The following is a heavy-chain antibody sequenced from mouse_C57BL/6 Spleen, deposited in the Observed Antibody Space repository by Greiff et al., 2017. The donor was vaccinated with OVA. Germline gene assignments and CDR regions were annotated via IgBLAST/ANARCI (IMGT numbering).Heavy chain of an antibody. V-gene: IGHV1-19*01. J-gene: IGHJ2*01. CDR2: INPYNGGT. Sequence: EVQLQQSGPVLVKPGASVKMSCKASGYTFTDYYMNWVKQSHGKSLEWIGVINPYNGGTSYNQKFKGKATLTVDKSSSTAYMELNSLTSEDSAVYYCATPITTVVVRFDYWGQGTTLTVSS. D-gene: IGHD1-1*01. CDR1: GYTFTDYY. CDR3: ATPITTVVVRFDY.